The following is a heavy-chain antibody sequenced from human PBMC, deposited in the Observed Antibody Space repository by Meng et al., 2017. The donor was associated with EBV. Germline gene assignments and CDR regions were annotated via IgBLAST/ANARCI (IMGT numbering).Heavy chain of an antibody. J-gene: IGHJ4*02. CDR3: ATGGYDPRSASGH. CDR2: VSFDGSKK. D-gene: IGHD5-12*01. Sequence: QVRLVESGXGVVQPGGSLRLSCAASGFSFSSCGMHWVRQAPGKGLEWVAMVSFDGSKKYYVESVKGRFTVSRHNPDNVLYLEMDSLRDEDTAFYYCATGGYDPRSASGHWGQGTLVTVSS. V-gene: IGHV3-33*05. CDR1: GFSFSSCG.